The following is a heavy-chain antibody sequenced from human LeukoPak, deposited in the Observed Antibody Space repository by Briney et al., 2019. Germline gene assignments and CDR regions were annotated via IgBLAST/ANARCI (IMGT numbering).Heavy chain of an antibody. CDR2: ISGSGGST. D-gene: IGHD1-26*01. V-gene: IGHV3-23*01. J-gene: IGHJ4*02. CDR1: GFTFSSYA. Sequence: GGSLRLSCADSGFTFSSYAMSWVRQAPGKGLEWVSAISGSGGSTYYADSVKGRFTISRDNSKNTLYLQMNSLRAEDTAVYYCAKDIAPIVGATDPIDYWGQGTLVTVSS. CDR3: AKDIAPIVGATDPIDY.